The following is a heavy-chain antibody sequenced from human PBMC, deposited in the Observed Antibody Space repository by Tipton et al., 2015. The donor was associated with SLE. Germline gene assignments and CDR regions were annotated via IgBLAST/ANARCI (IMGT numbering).Heavy chain of an antibody. CDR3: ARFTPDYYGMDV. Sequence: TLSLTCTVSGYSINSGYYWGWIRQPPGKGLEWIGEIDHSRSTNYNPSLKSRVTISRDTSKNQFSLKLSSVTAADTAVYYCARFTPDYYGMDVWGQGTTVTVSS. V-gene: IGHV4-38-2*02. CDR1: GYSINSGYY. J-gene: IGHJ6*02. D-gene: IGHD3-10*01. CDR2: IDHSRST.